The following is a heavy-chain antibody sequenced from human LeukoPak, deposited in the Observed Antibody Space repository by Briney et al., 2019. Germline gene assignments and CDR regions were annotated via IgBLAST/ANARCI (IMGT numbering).Heavy chain of an antibody. CDR1: GGSISSSSYY. V-gene: IGHV4-39*01. D-gene: IGHD3-22*01. J-gene: IGHJ4*02. CDR3: ARLDYDSSGYPY. CDR2: IYYSGST. Sequence: PSETLSFTCTVSGGSISSSSYYWGWIRQPPGKGLEWIGSIYYSGSTYYNPSLKSRVTISVDTSKNQFSLKLSSVTAADTAVYYCARLDYDSSGYPYWGQGTLVTVSS.